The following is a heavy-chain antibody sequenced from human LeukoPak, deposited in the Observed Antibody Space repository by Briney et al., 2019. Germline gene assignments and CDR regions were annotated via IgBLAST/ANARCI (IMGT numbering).Heavy chain of an antibody. CDR3: ARDSHYYDSSGYIV. V-gene: IGHV3-66*01. CDR1: GFTVSSNY. J-gene: IGHJ4*02. D-gene: IGHD3-22*01. Sequence: PGGSLRLSCAASGFTVSSNYMSWVRQAPGKGLEWVSVIYSGGSTYYSDSVKGRFTISRDNSKNTLYLQMNSLSAEDTAVYYCARDSHYYDSSGYIVWGEGTRVTVAS. CDR2: IYSGGST.